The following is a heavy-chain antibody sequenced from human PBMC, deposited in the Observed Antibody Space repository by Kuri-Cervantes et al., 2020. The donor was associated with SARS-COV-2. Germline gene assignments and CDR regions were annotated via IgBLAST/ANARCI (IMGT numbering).Heavy chain of an antibody. CDR1: GFTFSTYS. D-gene: IGHD1-26*01. CDR2: ISGSSSRI. Sequence: GESLKISCATSGFTFSTYSMNWVRQASGKGLEWVSYISGSSSRIYYADSVKGRFTISRDNAKNSLYLQMNSLRAEDTAVYYCAKEAQRVRVGATSLFYWGQGTLVTVSS. CDR3: AKEAQRVRVGATSLFY. J-gene: IGHJ4*02. V-gene: IGHV3-48*04.